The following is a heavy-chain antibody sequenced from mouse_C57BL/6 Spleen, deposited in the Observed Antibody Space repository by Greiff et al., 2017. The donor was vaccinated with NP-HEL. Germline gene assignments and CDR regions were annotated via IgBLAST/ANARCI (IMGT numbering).Heavy chain of an antibody. V-gene: IGHV2-2*01. J-gene: IGHJ3*01. D-gene: IGHD2-3*01. CDR2: IWSGGST. CDR3: ARGRGGYYVLAY. Sequence: QVQLQQSGPGLVQPSQCLPITCTASGFSLTSYGVHWVRQSPGKGLEWLGVIWSGGSTDYYAAVISRLCISKDNSKSKVFFKMNRLQADDTAIYYCARGRGGYYVLAYWGQGTLVTVSA. CDR1: GFSLTSYG.